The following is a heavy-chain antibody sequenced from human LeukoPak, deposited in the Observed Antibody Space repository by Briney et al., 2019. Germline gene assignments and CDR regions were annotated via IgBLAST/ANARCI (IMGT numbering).Heavy chain of an antibody. V-gene: IGHV1-46*01. CDR3: ARDGSPYIVGYYFDY. CDR1: GYTFTSYY. Sequence: ASVKVSCKASGYTFTSYYMHWVRQAPGQGLEWMGIINPSGGSTSYAQKFQGRVTMTRDMSTSTVYTELSSLRSEDTAVYYCARDGSPYIVGYYFDYWGQGTLVTVSS. J-gene: IGHJ4*02. CDR2: INPSGGST. D-gene: IGHD1-26*01.